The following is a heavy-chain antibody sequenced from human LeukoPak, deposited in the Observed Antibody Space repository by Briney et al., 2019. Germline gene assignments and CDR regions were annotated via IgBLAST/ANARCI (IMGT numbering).Heavy chain of an antibody. D-gene: IGHD3-10*01. Sequence: ASVKVSCKASGYTFTGNHMHWVRQAPGQGLEWMGWINPNSGGTNYAQKFQGRVTMTRDTPISTAYMELSRLRSDDTAVYYCARLLWFGEQPPDYWGQGTLVTVSS. CDR2: INPNSGGT. CDR1: GYTFTGNH. CDR3: ARLLWFGEQPPDY. J-gene: IGHJ4*02. V-gene: IGHV1-2*02.